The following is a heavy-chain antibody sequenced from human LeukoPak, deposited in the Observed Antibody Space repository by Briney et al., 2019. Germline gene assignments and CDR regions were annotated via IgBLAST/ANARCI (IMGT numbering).Heavy chain of an antibody. V-gene: IGHV1-2*02. J-gene: IGHJ4*02. CDR2: INPNSGGT. Sequence: VASVKVSCKASGYTFTGYYMHWVRQAPGQGLEWMGWINPNSGGTNYAQKFQGRVTMTRDTSISTAYMELSSLRSEDTAVYYCARGVSTYDTRGLGMGFDYWGQGTLVTVSS. D-gene: IGHD3-9*01. CDR1: GYTFTGYY. CDR3: ARGVSTYDTRGLGMGFDY.